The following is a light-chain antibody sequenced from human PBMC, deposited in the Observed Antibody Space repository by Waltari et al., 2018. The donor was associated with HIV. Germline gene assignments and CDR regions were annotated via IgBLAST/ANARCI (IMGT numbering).Light chain of an antibody. J-gene: IGKJ3*01. CDR3: LQTYSAPLS. CDR1: RNINNY. Sequence: DIQMTHSPPSLSASVGDRVTITCRASRNINNYLNLYQHKPGKVPRLLIYAASSLESGAPSRFSGSGFGTDFTLTISGLQHDDFATYYCLQTYSAPLSFGPGTRVDFK. CDR2: AAS. V-gene: IGKV1-39*01.